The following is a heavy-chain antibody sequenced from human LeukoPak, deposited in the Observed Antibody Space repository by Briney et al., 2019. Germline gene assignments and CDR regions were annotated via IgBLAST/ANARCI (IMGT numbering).Heavy chain of an antibody. J-gene: IGHJ4*02. CDR2: TSHGGST. V-gene: IGHV4-34*01. CDR1: GGSLSGFY. Sequence: SETLSLTCAVYGGSLSGFYWSWIRQPPGNGLEWIGETSHGGSTSYNPSLKSRVSISVDTSKNQFSLKLSSVTAADTAVYYCARHGEKYQLYWGQGTLVTVSS. D-gene: IGHD2-2*01. CDR3: ARHGEKYQLY.